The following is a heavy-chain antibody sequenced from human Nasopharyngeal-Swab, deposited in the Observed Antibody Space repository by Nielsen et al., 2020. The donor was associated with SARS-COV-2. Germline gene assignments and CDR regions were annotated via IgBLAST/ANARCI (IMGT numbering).Heavy chain of an antibody. J-gene: IGHJ4*02. D-gene: IGHD6-13*01. Sequence: GESLKISCVASGLTFSRHAMTWARQAPGKGLEWVSAISGSGGSTYYADSVKGRFTISRDNSKNTLYLQMNSLRAEDTAVYYCAKARWVYSSSWFDYWGQGTLVTVSS. CDR1: GLTFSRHA. V-gene: IGHV3-23*01. CDR2: ISGSGGST. CDR3: AKARWVYSSSWFDY.